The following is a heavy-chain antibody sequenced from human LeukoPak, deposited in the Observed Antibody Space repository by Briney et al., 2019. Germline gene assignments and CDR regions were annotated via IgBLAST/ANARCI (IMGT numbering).Heavy chain of an antibody. CDR3: VGWGLSETYVISDY. V-gene: IGHV4-34*01. CDR2: INHTGST. CDR1: GGSLSGYY. D-gene: IGHD3-10*01. J-gene: IGHJ4*02. Sequence: SETLSLTCAMSGGSLSGYYWTWIRQPPGKGLEWIGEINHTGSTKYNPSLKSRVTISVDTSKNQFSLRLSSVTAADTAVYYCVGWGLSETYVISDYWGQGTLVTVSS.